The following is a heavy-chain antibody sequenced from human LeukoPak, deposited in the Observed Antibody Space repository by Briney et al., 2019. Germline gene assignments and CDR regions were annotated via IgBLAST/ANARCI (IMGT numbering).Heavy chain of an antibody. CDR2: ISGSGGST. Sequence: GRSLRLSCAASGFTFSSYAMSWVRQAPGKGLEWVSAISGSGGSTYYADSVKGRFTISRDNSKNTLYLQMSSLRAEDTAVYYCARVLVVLVPAAMDYWGQGTLVTVSS. J-gene: IGHJ4*02. D-gene: IGHD2-2*01. CDR3: ARVLVVLVPAAMDY. V-gene: IGHV3-23*01. CDR1: GFTFSSYA.